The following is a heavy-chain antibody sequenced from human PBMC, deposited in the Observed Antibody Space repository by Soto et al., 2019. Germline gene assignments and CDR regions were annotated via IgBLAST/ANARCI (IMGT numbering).Heavy chain of an antibody. CDR3: ARDYPPYCSGGSCSFL. D-gene: IGHD2-15*01. CDR1: GGSISSYY. Sequence: SETLSLTCTVSGGSISSYYWSWIRQPPGKGLEWIGYIYYSGSTNYNPSLKSRVTISVDTSKNQFSLKLSSVTAADTAVYYCARDYPPYCSGGSCSFLWGQGTLVTVSS. CDR2: IYYSGST. V-gene: IGHV4-59*01. J-gene: IGHJ4*02.